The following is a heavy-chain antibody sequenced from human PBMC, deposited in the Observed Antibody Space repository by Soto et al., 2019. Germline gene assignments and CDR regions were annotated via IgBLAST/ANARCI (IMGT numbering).Heavy chain of an antibody. J-gene: IGHJ6*03. Sequence: PGGSLRLSCAPSGFTVSSNYMSWVRQAPGKGLEWVSVIYSGGSTYYADSVKGRFTISRHNSKNTLYLQMNSLRAEDTAVYYCARVGTFFGVPNYYYYYMDVWGKGTTVTAP. V-gene: IGHV3-53*04. CDR3: ARVGTFFGVPNYYYYYMDV. CDR2: IYSGGST. CDR1: GFTVSSNY. D-gene: IGHD3-3*01.